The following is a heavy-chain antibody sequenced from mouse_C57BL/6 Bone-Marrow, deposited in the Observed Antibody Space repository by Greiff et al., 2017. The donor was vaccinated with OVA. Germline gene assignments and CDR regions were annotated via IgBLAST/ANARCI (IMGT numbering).Heavy chain of an antibody. CDR1: GYTFTDYY. CDR2: INPNNGGT. Sequence: VQLQQSGPELVKPGASVKISCKASGYTFTDYYMNWVKQSHGKSLEWIGDINPNNGGTSYNQKFKGKATLTVDKSFSTAYMELRSLTSEDSAVYYCARDDYDYDYWYFDVWGTGTTVTVSS. J-gene: IGHJ1*03. CDR3: ARDDYDYDYWYFDV. V-gene: IGHV1-26*01. D-gene: IGHD2-4*01.